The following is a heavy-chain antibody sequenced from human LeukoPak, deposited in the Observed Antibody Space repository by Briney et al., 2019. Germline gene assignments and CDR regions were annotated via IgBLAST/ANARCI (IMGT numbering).Heavy chain of an antibody. CDR2: IKPKSGDT. CDR1: GYTFTDYN. CDR3: ARNAGYGDLA. Sequence: ASVKVSCKASGYTFTDYNIHWVRQAPGQGLEWMGRIKPKSGDTKYTQRFQGRVTMTRDTSTSTAYMELSGLRSDDTAAYYCARNAGYGDLAWGQGTLVTVS. J-gene: IGHJ5*02. D-gene: IGHD4-17*01. V-gene: IGHV1-2*06.